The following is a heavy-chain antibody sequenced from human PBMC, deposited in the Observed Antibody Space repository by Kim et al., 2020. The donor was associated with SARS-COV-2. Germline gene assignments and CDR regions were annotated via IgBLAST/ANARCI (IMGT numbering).Heavy chain of an antibody. CDR2: IYYSGST. CDR3: ARQIYYGANGSWFDP. Sequence: SETLSLTCIVSGDSINSGDYYSTWIRQHPGKGLEWIGYIYYSGSTYYNLSLKSRVTISVDTSKNQFSLKLSSVTAAVTAVYYCARQIYYGANGSWFDPRG. D-gene: IGHD4-17*01. J-gene: IGHJ5*02. CDR1: GDSINSGDYY. V-gene: IGHV4-31*03.